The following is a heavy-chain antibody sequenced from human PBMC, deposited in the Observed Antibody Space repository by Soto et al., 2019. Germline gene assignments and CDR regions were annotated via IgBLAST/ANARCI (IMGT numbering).Heavy chain of an antibody. J-gene: IGHJ5*02. D-gene: IGHD6-19*01. Sequence: GGSLRLSCAASGFTFSSYSMNWVRQAPGKGLEWVSYISSSSSTIYYADSVKGRFTISRGNAKNSLYLQMNSLRDEDTAVYYCASLSSGWYRWFDPWGQGTLVTVSP. V-gene: IGHV3-48*02. CDR3: ASLSSGWYRWFDP. CDR2: ISSSSSTI. CDR1: GFTFSSYS.